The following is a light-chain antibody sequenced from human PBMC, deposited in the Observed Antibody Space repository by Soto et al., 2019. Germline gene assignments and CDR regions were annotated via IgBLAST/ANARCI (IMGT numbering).Light chain of an antibody. Sequence: EIVLTQSPGTLSLSPGERATLSCRASQSVSSSYLAWYQRKPGQAPRLLIYGASSRATGIPERFSGSGSGTDFTHSISRREPEDFTVYYCQQYDSSPVTCGQGNKVEIK. V-gene: IGKV3-20*01. CDR1: QSVSSSY. CDR2: GAS. CDR3: QQYDSSPVT. J-gene: IGKJ1*01.